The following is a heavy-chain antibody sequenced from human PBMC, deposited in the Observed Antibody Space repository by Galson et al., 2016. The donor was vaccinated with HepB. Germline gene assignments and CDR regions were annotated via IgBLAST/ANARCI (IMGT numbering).Heavy chain of an antibody. V-gene: IGHV3-21*04. CDR1: GFTFSSYS. D-gene: IGHD1-26*01. CDR2: ISSSSSYI. J-gene: IGHJ4*02. Sequence: SLRLSCAASGFTFSSYSMNWVRQAPGKGLEWVSSISSSSSYIYYTDSVKGRFSISRDNAKNSLYLQMNGLRAEDTAVYYCARVSLYIGAYFDYWGQGTLVTVSS. CDR3: ARVSLYIGAYFDY.